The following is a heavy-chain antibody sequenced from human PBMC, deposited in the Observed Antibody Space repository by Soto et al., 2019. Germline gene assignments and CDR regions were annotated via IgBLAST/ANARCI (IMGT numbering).Heavy chain of an antibody. CDR2: FDPEDGET. J-gene: IGHJ6*02. D-gene: IGHD1-26*01. Sequence: VASVKVSCKVSGYTLTELSMHWVRQAPGKGLEWMGGFDPEDGETIYAQKFQGRVTMTEDTSTDTAYMELSSLRSEDTAVYYCATSIEAPWELLSYYYYGMDVWGQGTTVTVSS. CDR3: ATSIEAPWELLSYYYYGMDV. V-gene: IGHV1-24*01. CDR1: GYTLTELS.